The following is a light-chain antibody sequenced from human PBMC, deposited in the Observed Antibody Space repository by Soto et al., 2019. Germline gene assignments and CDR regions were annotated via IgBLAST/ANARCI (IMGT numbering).Light chain of an antibody. J-gene: IGKJ1*01. CDR3: QQDYNTLWT. CDR1: QNQXYPSSNKNY. Sequence: DLVWSPPPDSMPAFQGQTAXIXSKSXQNQXYPSSNKNYLAWYQQKPGQPPKCRSYWASTWQSGVPDRFSGGGSGTDFTLTLGSLQAEDVAVYFCQQDYNTLWTVLQGTKG. CDR2: WAS. V-gene: IGKV4-1*01.